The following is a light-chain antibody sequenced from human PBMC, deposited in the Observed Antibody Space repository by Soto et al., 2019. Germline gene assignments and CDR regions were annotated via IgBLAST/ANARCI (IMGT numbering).Light chain of an antibody. CDR3: QQYNNWPLT. Sequence: EIVMTQSPATLPVSPGERATLSFSASQSVSSNLAWYQQKPGQAPRLLIYGASTRATGIPARFSGSGSGTEFTLTISSLQSEDFAVYYCQQYNNWPLTFGGGTKVDIK. CDR2: GAS. J-gene: IGKJ4*01. V-gene: IGKV3-15*01. CDR1: QSVSSN.